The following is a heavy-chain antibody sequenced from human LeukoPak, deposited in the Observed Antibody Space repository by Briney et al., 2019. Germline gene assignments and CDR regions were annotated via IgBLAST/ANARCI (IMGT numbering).Heavy chain of an antibody. V-gene: IGHV3-15*01. Sequence: AGGSLRLSCAASGFYFNDAWMTWVRQAPGKGLEWVARLKSKRSGGTSDYAAPVKGRFTISRDDSKETLYLQMNSLTIEDTAVYYCARGDWAFDPWGQGTLVTVSS. J-gene: IGHJ5*02. CDR1: GFYFNDAW. CDR2: LKSKRSGGTS. CDR3: ARGDWAFDP. D-gene: IGHD2-21*01.